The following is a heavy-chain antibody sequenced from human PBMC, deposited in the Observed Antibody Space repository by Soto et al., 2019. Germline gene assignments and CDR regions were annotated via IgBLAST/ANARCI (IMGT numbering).Heavy chain of an antibody. CDR3: AREVAAAGTQYNWFDP. CDR1: GGSISSYY. D-gene: IGHD6-13*01. CDR2: IYYSGST. Sequence: PSETLSLTCTVSGGSISSYYWSWIRQPPGKGLEWIGYIYYSGSTNYNPSLKSRVTISVDTSKNQFSLKLSSVTAADTAVYYCAREVAAAGTQYNWFDPWGQGTLVTVSS. V-gene: IGHV4-59*12. J-gene: IGHJ5*02.